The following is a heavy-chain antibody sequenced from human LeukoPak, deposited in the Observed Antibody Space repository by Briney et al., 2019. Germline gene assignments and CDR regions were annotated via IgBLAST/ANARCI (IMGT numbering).Heavy chain of an antibody. CDR3: ASGYGPLIFYP. V-gene: IGHV3-48*03. D-gene: IGHD3-10*01. CDR2: IGLSSTTI. CDR1: GFPFSSHD. Sequence: GGSLRLSCAVSGFPFSSHDMSWVRQAPGKGLEWVSYIGLSSTTIYYADSVKGRFTISRDNAKNSVYLQMNSLRVEDTAIYYCASGYGPLIFYPWGQGALDTVSS. J-gene: IGHJ5*02.